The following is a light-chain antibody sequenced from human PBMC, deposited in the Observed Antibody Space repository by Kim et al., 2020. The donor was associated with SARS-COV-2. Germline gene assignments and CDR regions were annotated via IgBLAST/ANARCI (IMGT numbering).Light chain of an antibody. CDR2: EVN. V-gene: IGLV2-23*02. CDR3: CSYAGSRTYV. Sequence: QSALTQPASVSGSPGQTITISCTGTNSDVGSLNLVSWYQQHPGKAPKVPIYEVNKRPSGVSNRFSGSKSGNTASLTISGLQAEDEADYYYCSYAGSRTYVFGTGTKVTVL. J-gene: IGLJ1*01. CDR1: NSDVGSLNL.